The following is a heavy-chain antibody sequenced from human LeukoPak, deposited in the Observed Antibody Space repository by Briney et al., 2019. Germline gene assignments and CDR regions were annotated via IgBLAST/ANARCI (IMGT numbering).Heavy chain of an antibody. D-gene: IGHD1-7*01. CDR1: GGSISSYY. V-gene: IGHV4-59*01. J-gene: IGHJ6*03. CDR2: IYYSGST. CDR3: ARVYNWNYIGDYYYYMDV. Sequence: PSETLSLTCTVSGGSISSYYWSWIRQPPGKGLERIGYIYYSGSTNYNPSFKSRVTISLDTSKNQFSLKLSSVTAADTAVYYCARVYNWNYIGDYYYYMDVWGKGTTVTVSS.